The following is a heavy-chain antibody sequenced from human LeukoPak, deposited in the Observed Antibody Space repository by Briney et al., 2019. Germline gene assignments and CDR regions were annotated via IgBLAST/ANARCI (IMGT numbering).Heavy chain of an antibody. J-gene: IGHJ4*02. CDR3: ASSNWLRDANFDS. CDR1: GGSISSGGYS. D-gene: IGHD6-13*01. CDR2: IYYSGST. Sequence: SETLSLTCGVSGGSISSGGYSWNWIRQPPGKGPEWIGYIYYSGSTYYNPSLKSRVTISIDTPKNQFSLKLTSVTASDSAVYYCASSNWLRDANFDSWGQGTLVTVSS. V-gene: IGHV4-30-4*07.